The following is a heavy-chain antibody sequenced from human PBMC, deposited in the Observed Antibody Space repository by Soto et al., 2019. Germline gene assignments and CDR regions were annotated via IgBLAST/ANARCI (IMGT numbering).Heavy chain of an antibody. CDR3: ASSPPSSWPKRLGNWFDP. CDR2: IYYNGNT. V-gene: IGHV4-39*01. J-gene: IGHJ5*02. CDR1: GGSISNSDYY. Sequence: SETLSLTCFVSGGSISNSDYYWGWIRQPPGKGLEWIGTIYYNGNTFYNTSLKSRITMSVDTSQNQFSLKLSSVTAADTAVYYCASSPPSSWPKRLGNWFDPWGQGTLVTVSS. D-gene: IGHD6-13*01.